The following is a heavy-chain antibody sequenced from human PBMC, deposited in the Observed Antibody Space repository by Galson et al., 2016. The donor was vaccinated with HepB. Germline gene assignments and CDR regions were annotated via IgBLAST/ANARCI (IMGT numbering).Heavy chain of an antibody. CDR3: ARVGPESSWIQRWHHPDY. CDR2: VSGSNHYR. V-gene: IGHV3-11*06. CDR1: GFTFGDFY. D-gene: IGHD5-18*01. Sequence: SLRLSCAASGFTFGDFYMTWIRQAPGKGLEWISYVSGSNHYRKYADSVKGRFIISRDNAKSSLFLQMNSLRAEDTAVYYCARVGPESSWIQRWHHPDYWGQGALVTVSS. J-gene: IGHJ4*02.